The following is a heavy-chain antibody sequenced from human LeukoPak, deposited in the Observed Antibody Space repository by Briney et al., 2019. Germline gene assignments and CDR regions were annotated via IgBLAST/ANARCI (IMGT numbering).Heavy chain of an antibody. J-gene: IGHJ5*02. D-gene: IGHD3-10*01. V-gene: IGHV3-23*01. CDR2: ISGSGGST. CDR3: AKDSGSLWFGELFGWFDP. CDR1: GFTFSSYA. Sequence: GGSLRLSCAASGFTFSSYAMSWVRQAPGKGLEWVSAISGSGGSTYYADSVKGRFTISRDNSKNTLYLQMNSLRAEDTAVYYCAKDSGSLWFGELFGWFDPWGQGTLVTVSS.